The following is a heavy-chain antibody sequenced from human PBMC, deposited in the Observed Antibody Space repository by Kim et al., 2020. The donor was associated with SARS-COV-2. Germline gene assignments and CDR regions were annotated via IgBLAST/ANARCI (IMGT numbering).Heavy chain of an antibody. J-gene: IGHJ4*02. Sequence: GSPSSNPPLKCRVTIYGETSKNQFHLKRSSVTDADTAVYYCAREREARFDYWGQGTLVTVSS. V-gene: IGHV4-31*02. CDR2: GSP. D-gene: IGHD1-26*01. CDR3: AREREARFDY.